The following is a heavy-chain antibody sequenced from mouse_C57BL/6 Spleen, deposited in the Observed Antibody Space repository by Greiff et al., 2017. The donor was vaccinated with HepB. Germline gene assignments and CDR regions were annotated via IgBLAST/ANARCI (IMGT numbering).Heavy chain of an antibody. D-gene: IGHD2-4*01. V-gene: IGHV1-55*01. CDR2: IYPGSGST. Sequence: QVQLQQPGAELVKPGASAKMSCKASGYTFTSYWITWVKQRPGQGLEWIGDIYPGSGSTNYNEKFKSKATLTVDTSSSTAYMQLSSLTSEDSAVYYCATIEGYDYYWYFDVWGTGTTVTVSS. CDR3: ATIEGYDYYWYFDV. CDR1: GYTFTSYW. J-gene: IGHJ1*03.